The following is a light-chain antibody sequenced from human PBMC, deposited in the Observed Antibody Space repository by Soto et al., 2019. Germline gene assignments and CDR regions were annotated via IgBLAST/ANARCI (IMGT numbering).Light chain of an antibody. V-gene: IGLV2-11*01. CDR2: DVS. J-gene: IGLJ2*01. CDR1: STDVGAYNY. Sequence: QSALTQPRSVSGSPGQSVTISCTGTSTDVGAYNYVSWYQHHPGKAPKLMIYDVSKRPSGVPDRVSGSKSGNTASLTISGLQAEDEADWYCCSYAGSYGVVFGGGTKLTVL. CDR3: CSYAGSYGVV.